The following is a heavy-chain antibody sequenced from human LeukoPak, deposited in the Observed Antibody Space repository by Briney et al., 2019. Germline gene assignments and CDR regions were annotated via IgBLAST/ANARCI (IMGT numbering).Heavy chain of an antibody. Sequence: ASVKVSCKASGYTFTSYGISWVRQAPGQGLEWMGWISAYNGNTNYAQKLQGRVTMTTDTSTSTAYMELRSLRSDDTAVYYCARRYYDILTGHQYDYWGQGTLVTVSS. D-gene: IGHD3-9*01. CDR3: ARRYYDILTGHQYDY. CDR2: ISAYNGNT. CDR1: GYTFTSYG. J-gene: IGHJ4*02. V-gene: IGHV1-18*01.